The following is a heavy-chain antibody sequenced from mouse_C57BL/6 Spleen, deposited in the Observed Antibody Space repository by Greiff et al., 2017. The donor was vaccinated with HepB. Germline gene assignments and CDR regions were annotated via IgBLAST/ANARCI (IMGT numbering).Heavy chain of an antibody. D-gene: IGHD1-1*01. V-gene: IGHV5-6*01. CDR1: GFTFSSYG. J-gene: IGHJ2*01. CDR3: ARVITTVVATNVFDY. CDR2: ISSGGSYT. Sequence: EVQVVESGGDLVKPGGSLKLSCAASGFTFSSYGMSWVRQTPDKRLEWVATISSGGSYTYYPDSVKGRFTITRDNAKNTLYLQLSSLKSEDTAMYYCARVITTVVATNVFDYWGQGTTLTVSS.